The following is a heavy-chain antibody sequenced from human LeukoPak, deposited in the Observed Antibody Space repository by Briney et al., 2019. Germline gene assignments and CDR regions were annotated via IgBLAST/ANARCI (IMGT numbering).Heavy chain of an antibody. CDR2: ISGSGGST. CDR1: VFTFGSYA. V-gene: IGHV3-23*01. Sequence: GGSLRLSCAASVFTFGSYAMSWVRKAPWKGLEWVSAISGSGGSTYYADSVKGRFTISRDNSKNTLYLQMNSLRAEDTAVYYCAKVSSRWYYFDYWGQGTLVTVSS. J-gene: IGHJ4*02. D-gene: IGHD6-13*01. CDR3: AKVSSRWYYFDY.